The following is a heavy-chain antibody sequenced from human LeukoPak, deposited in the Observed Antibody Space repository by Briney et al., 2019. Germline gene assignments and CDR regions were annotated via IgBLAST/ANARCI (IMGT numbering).Heavy chain of an antibody. Sequence: GGSLRLSCAASGFTFSGSAMHWVRQASGKGLEWVGRIRSKANSYATAYAASVKGRFTISRDDSKNTAYLQMNSLGAEDTAVYFCARGRSGIYGFYDYWGQGTLVTVSS. CDR3: ARGRSGIYGFYDY. D-gene: IGHD3-10*01. CDR1: GFTFSGSA. V-gene: IGHV3-73*01. J-gene: IGHJ4*02. CDR2: IRSKANSYAT.